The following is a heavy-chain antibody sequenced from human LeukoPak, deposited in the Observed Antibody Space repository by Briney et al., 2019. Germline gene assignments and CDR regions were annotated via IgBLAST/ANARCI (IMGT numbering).Heavy chain of an antibody. CDR3: ARGSLNLRGWGFVYFDY. CDR1: GDSLRNTNYL. J-gene: IGHJ4*02. Sequence: SETLSLTCTVSGDSLRNTNYLWAWIRQPPGKGLEWIGEINHSGSTNYNPSLKSRVTISVDTSKNQFSLKLSSVTAADTAVYYCARGSLNLRGWGFVYFDYWGQGTLVTVSS. D-gene: IGHD3-10*01. V-gene: IGHV4-39*07. CDR2: INHSGST.